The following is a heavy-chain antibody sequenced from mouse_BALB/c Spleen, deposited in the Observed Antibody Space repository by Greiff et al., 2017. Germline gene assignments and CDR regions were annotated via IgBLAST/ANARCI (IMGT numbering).Heavy chain of an antibody. CDR2: ISSGGST. D-gene: IGHD1-2*01. V-gene: IGHV5-6-5*01. J-gene: IGHJ3*01. Sequence: VHLVESGGGLVKPGGSLKLSCAASGFTFSSYAMSWVRQTPEKRLEWVASISSGGSTYYPDSVKGRFTISRDNARNILYLQMSSLRSEDTAMYYCARATTAPWFAYWGQGTLVTVSA. CDR3: ARATTAPWFAY. CDR1: GFTFSSYA.